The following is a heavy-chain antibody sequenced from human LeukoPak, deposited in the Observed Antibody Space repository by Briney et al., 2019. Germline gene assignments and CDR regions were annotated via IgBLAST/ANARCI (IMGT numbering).Heavy chain of an antibody. D-gene: IGHD2/OR15-2a*01. Sequence: PSETLSLTCTVSGGSISSYYWSWIRQPPGKGLEWIGYIYYSGSTNYNPSLKSRVTISVDTSKNQFSLRLSSVTAADTAVYYCAGHHPRNTVDFWGQGTLVTVSS. J-gene: IGHJ4*02. CDR1: GGSISSYY. V-gene: IGHV4-59*08. CDR2: IYYSGST. CDR3: AGHHPRNTVDF.